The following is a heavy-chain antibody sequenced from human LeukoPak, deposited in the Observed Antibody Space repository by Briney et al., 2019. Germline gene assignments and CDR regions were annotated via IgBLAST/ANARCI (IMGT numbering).Heavy chain of an antibody. CDR1: DDSFSTHY. CDR2: ISSIGST. CDR3: ARDPTTVTKGFDV. D-gene: IGHD4-17*01. J-gene: IGHJ3*01. V-gene: IGHV4-59*11. Sequence: PSETLSLTCSVSDDSFSTHYWTWIRHPPGKGLELIRYISSIGSTNYNPSLKSRVTLTVDTSKKQFSLKMTSVTAADTAVYYCARDPTTVTKGFDVWGQGTMVTVSS.